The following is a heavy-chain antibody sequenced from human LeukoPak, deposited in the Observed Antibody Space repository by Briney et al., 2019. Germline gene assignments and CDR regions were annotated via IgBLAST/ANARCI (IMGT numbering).Heavy chain of an antibody. V-gene: IGHV4-39*01. Sequence: SETLSLTCTVSGGSISSSYYYWGWIRRPPGKGLEWIGSVFYSGSTYYNPSLKSRITISVGTSKNQFSLKLSSVTAADTAVYYCASHNDAFDVWGQGTMVTVSS. CDR1: GGSISSSYYY. CDR2: VFYSGST. J-gene: IGHJ3*01. CDR3: ASHNDAFDV.